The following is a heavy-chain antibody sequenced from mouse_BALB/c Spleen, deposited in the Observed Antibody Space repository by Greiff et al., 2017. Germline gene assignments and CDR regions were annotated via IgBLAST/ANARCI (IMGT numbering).Heavy chain of an antibody. V-gene: IGHV1S137*01. CDR1: GYTFTDYA. J-gene: IGHJ2*01. CDR3: ARSVYDGYYGFDY. D-gene: IGHD2-3*01. Sequence: QVHVKQSGAELVRPGVSVKISCKGSGYTFTDYAMHWVKQSHAKSLEWIGVISTYYGDASYNQKFKGKATLKADTSSSTAYMQLSSLTSEDSAVYFCARSVYDGYYGFDYWGQGTTLTVSS. CDR2: ISTYYGDA.